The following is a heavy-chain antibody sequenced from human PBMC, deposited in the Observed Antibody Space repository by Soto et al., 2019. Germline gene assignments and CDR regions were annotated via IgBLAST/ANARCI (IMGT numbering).Heavy chain of an antibody. CDR2: ITGSGGTT. CDR3: AKEYTSSSRGSFDY. Sequence: EVHLLEFGGGLVQPGGSLRLSCAASGFTFSNYAMNWVRQAPGKGLEWVSGITGSGGTTFYADSVKGRFTISRDNSKNAVYLRMNSVRADDTAVYYCAKEYTSSSRGSFDYWGQGALVTVSS. V-gene: IGHV3-23*01. J-gene: IGHJ4*02. CDR1: GFTFSNYA. D-gene: IGHD2-2*01.